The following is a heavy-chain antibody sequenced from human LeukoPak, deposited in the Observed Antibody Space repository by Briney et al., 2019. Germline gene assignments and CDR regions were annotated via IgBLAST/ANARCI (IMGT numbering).Heavy chain of an antibody. Sequence: GGSLRLSCAASGFSLTTYAMGWVRRAPGKGLEWVSVISDRGDSTYYADSVKGRFTISRDSSKNTLYLQMNSLGGEDTALYYCAKGRWGLTINNFDLWGQGTMVTVSS. V-gene: IGHV3-23*01. CDR2: ISDRGDST. D-gene: IGHD2-21*02. J-gene: IGHJ3*01. CDR3: AKGRWGLTINNFDL. CDR1: GFSLTTYA.